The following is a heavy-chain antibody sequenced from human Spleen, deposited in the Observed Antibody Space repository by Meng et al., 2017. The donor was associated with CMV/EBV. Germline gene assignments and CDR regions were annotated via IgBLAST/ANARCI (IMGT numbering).Heavy chain of an antibody. CDR1: GFTFDDYA. D-gene: IGHD1-26*01. CDR2: ISWNSGSI. J-gene: IGHJ4*02. Sequence: SLKISCAASGFTFDDYAMHWVQQAPGKGLEWVSGISWNSGSIGYADSVKGRFTISRDNAKNSLYLQMNSLRAEDTAVYYCARDGVGANTLDYWGQGTLVTVSS. CDR3: ARDGVGANTLDY. V-gene: IGHV3-9*01.